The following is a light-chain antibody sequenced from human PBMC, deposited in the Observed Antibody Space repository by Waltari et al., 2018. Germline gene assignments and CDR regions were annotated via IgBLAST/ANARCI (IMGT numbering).Light chain of an antibody. CDR3: QQPPGT. Sequence: DIQLTQSPSFLSASVGDRVTFTCRASRDIRSYLAWYQQKSGKAPKLLIFAASTLQSGVPSRFSGSGSGTEFTLTNSNLQPEDVATYYCQQPPGTFGGGTKVEIK. CDR1: RDIRSY. CDR2: AAS. J-gene: IGKJ4*01. V-gene: IGKV1-9*01.